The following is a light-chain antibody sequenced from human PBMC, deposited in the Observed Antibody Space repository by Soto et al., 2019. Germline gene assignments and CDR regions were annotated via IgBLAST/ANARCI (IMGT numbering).Light chain of an antibody. J-gene: IGKJ3*01. CDR2: AAS. CDR1: QSIRAY. Sequence: DIQMTQSPSSMSASVGDRVTITCRASQSIRAYLNWYQQKPGKAPKLLIYAASSLKSGVPSRFSGSGSGTDFTLTISSLQPEDFPTYYCQESYSNPSVTVGPGTKVDSK. CDR3: QESYSNPSVT. V-gene: IGKV1-39*01.